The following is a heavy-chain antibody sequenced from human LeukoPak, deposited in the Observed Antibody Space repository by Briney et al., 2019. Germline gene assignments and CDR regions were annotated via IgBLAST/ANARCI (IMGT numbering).Heavy chain of an antibody. J-gene: IGHJ4*02. CDR3: ARDPSKLRYFEPHLXX. CDR1: GYTFTGYY. Sequence: ASVKVSCKASGYTFTGYYMHWVRQAPGQGLEWMGWISAYNGNTNYAQKLQGRVTMTTDTSTSTAYMELRSLRSDDTAVYYCARDPSKLRYFEPHLXXWGXGTLVT. V-gene: IGHV1-18*04. D-gene: IGHD3-9*01. CDR2: ISAYNGNT.